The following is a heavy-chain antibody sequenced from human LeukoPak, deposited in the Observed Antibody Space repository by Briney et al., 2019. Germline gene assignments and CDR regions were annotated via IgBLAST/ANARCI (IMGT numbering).Heavy chain of an antibody. CDR1: GFTVSANY. D-gene: IGHD4-11*01. V-gene: IGHV3-53*05. CDR2: IYSGGST. J-gene: IGHJ4*02. Sequence: PGGSLRLSCAASGFTVSANYMSWVRQAPGKGLERVSLIYSGGSTYYADSVKGRFTISRDNSKNTLYLQMNSLRAEDTAVYYCANIMTTVTNLDYWGQGTLVTVSS. CDR3: ANIMTTVTNLDY.